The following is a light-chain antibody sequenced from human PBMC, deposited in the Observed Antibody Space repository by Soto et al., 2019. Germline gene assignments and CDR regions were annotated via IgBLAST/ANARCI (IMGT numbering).Light chain of an antibody. J-gene: IGKJ1*01. V-gene: IGKV1-39*01. CDR2: AAV. CDR3: QQTYSSPQWT. CDR1: QSISSY. Sequence: DIQMTQSPFSLSASVGDRVTITCRASQSISSYLNWYQQKPGKPPKLLIYAAVSLQSGIPSRFSAYGSGTDFTLTISSLQPEDFATYYCQQTYSSPQWTFGHGTKVEIK.